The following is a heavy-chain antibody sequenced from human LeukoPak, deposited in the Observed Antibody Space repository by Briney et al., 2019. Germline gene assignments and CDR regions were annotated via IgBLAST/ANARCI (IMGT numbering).Heavy chain of an antibody. CDR3: ARDAGHQLSRRNYYAMDV. CDR2: IYYSGST. CDR1: GGSISSYY. Sequence: SETLSLTCTVSGGSISSYYWSWIRQPPGKGLEWIGYIYYSGSTNHNPSLKSRVTISVDTSKNQFSLKLSSVTAADTAVYYCARDAGHQLSRRNYYAMDVWGQGTTVTVSS. V-gene: IGHV4-59*12. D-gene: IGHD1-1*01. J-gene: IGHJ6*02.